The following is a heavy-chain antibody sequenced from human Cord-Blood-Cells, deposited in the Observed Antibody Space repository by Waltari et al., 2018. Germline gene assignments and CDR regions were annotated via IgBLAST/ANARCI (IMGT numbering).Heavy chain of an antibody. D-gene: IGHD3-10*01. CDR3: ARMRGYGSGSPWGFDP. CDR1: GFSLSTSGMC. J-gene: IGHJ5*02. V-gene: IGHV2-70*01. Sequence: QVTLRESGPALVKPTQTLTLTCTFSGFSLSTSGMCVSWIRQPPGKALEWLALMDWDDDKYDSTSLKTRLTISKDTSKNQVVLTMTNMDPVDTATYYCARMRGYGSGSPWGFDPWGQGTLVTVSS. CDR2: MDWDDDK.